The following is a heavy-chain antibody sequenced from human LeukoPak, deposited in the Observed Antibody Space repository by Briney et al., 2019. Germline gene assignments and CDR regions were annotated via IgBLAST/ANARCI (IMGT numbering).Heavy chain of an antibody. CDR1: GFTFSSYW. D-gene: IGHD5-18*01. Sequence: GGSLRLSCAASGFTFSSYWMSWVRQAPGKGLEWVANIKQDGSEKYYVDSVKGRFTISRDNAKNSLYLQMNSLRAEDTAVYYCARSRYSYGRYDAFDIWGQGTMVTVSS. V-gene: IGHV3-7*01. CDR2: IKQDGSEK. CDR3: ARSRYSYGRYDAFDI. J-gene: IGHJ3*02.